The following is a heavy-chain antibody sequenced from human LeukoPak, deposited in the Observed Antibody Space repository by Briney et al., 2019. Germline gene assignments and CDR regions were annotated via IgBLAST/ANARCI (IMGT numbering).Heavy chain of an antibody. V-gene: IGHV5-51*01. J-gene: IGHJ3*02. Sequence: RAGESLKISCKGSGYHFTNYWIGWVRQVPGKGLEWMGIIYPGDSDTRYSPSFQGQVTISADKSISTAYLQWSSLKASDTAIYYCARLRPHDAFDIWGQGTMVTVSS. D-gene: IGHD4-17*01. CDR1: GYHFTNYW. CDR2: IYPGDSDT. CDR3: ARLRPHDAFDI.